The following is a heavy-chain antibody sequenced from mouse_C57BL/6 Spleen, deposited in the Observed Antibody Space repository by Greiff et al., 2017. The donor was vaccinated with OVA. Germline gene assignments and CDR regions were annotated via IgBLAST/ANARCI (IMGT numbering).Heavy chain of an antibody. D-gene: IGHD2-1*01. CDR2: IDPSDSYT. CDR1: GYTFTSYW. V-gene: IGHV1-59*01. CDR3: ARRVYYGNLAY. J-gene: IGHJ3*01. Sequence: QVQLQQPGAELVRPGTSVKLSCKASGYTFTSYWMHWVKQRPGQGLEWIGVIDPSDSYTNYNQKLKGKATLTVDTSSSTAYMQLSILTSEDSAVYYCARRVYYGNLAYWGQGTLVTVSA.